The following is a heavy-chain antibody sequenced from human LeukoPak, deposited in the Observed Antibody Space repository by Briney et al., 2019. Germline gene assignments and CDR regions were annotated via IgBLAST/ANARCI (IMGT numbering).Heavy chain of an antibody. D-gene: IGHD6-19*01. CDR1: GFTFYNYA. V-gene: IGHV3-23*01. Sequence: PGGSLRLSCAASGFTFYNYAMSWVRQAPGKGLEWVSAISGSGGSTYYADSVKGRFTISRDNSKNTLYLQMNSLRAEDTAVYYCAKDRQQWPTYFDYWGQGTLVTVSS. J-gene: IGHJ4*02. CDR2: ISGSGGST. CDR3: AKDRQQWPTYFDY.